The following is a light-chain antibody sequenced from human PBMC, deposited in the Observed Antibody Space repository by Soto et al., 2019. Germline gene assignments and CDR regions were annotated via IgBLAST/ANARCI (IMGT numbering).Light chain of an antibody. CDR1: SSNIASNT. J-gene: IGLJ2*01. CDR3: AAWDDSLNGPL. CDR2: NNN. V-gene: IGLV1-44*01. Sequence: QSVLTQPPSASGTPGQRVTISCSGSSSNIASNTVNWYQQLPGTAPKLLIYNNNHRPSGVLDRFSGSKSGTSASLAISGLQSEDEADYYCAAWDDSLNGPLFGGGTTLTVL.